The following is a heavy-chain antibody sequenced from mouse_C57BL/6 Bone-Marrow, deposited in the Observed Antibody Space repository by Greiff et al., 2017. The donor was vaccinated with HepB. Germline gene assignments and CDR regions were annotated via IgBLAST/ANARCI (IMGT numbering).Heavy chain of an antibody. V-gene: IGHV5-17*01. Sequence: EVKLMESGGGLVKPGGSLKLSCAASGFTFSDYGMHWVRQAPEKGLEWVAYISSGSSTIYYADTVKGRFTISGDNAKNTLFLQMTSLRSEDTAMYYCARPGFAYWGQGTLVTVSA. CDR1: GFTFSDYG. CDR2: ISSGSSTI. CDR3: ARPGFAY. J-gene: IGHJ3*01.